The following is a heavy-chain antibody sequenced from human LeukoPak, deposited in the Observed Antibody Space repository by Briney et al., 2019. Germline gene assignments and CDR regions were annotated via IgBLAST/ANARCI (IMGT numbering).Heavy chain of an antibody. J-gene: IGHJ4*02. V-gene: IGHV3-30*02. Sequence: GGSLRLSCAASGFTFSGYGMHWVRQAPGKGLEWVAFIRYDGSNKYYADSVKGRFTISRDNSKNTLYLQMNSLRAEDTAVYYCAKDHSSSWYYFDYWGQGTLVTVSS. CDR2: IRYDGSNK. D-gene: IGHD6-13*01. CDR1: GFTFSGYG. CDR3: AKDHSSSWYYFDY.